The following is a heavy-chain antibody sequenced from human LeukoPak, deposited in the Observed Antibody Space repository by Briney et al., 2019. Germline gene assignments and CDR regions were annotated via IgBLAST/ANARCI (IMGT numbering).Heavy chain of an antibody. CDR3: ARQDYGDFDY. J-gene: IGHJ4*02. Sequence: GGSLRLSCAASGFTFSSYEINWVRQAPGKGLEWVSYISSSGSTIYYADSVKGRFTISRDNAKNSLYLQMNSLRAEDTAVYYCARQDYGDFDYWGQGTLVTVSS. D-gene: IGHD4-17*01. CDR1: GFTFSSYE. V-gene: IGHV3-48*03. CDR2: ISSSGSTI.